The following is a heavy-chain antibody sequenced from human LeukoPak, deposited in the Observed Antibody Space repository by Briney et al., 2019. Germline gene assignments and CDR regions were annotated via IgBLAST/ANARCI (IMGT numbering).Heavy chain of an antibody. CDR1: GYSFTYFY. Sequence: ASVKVSCKASGYSFTYFYMHWVRQAPGQGLEWMGRINPNSGGTNYAQKFQGRVTMTRDTSISTAYMELSRLRSDDTAVYYCARDSSTAATGMDVWGQGTTVTVSS. D-gene: IGHD6-13*01. CDR3: ARDSSTAATGMDV. J-gene: IGHJ6*02. V-gene: IGHV1-2*06. CDR2: INPNSGGT.